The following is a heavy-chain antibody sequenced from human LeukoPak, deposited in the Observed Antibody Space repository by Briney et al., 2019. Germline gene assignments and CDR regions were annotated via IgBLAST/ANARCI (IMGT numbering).Heavy chain of an antibody. CDR1: GFTFSSYG. CDR2: ISYDGSNK. CDR3: AKDLMITFGGVIAPDY. Sequence: PGVSLRLSCAASGFTFSSYGMHWVRQAPGKGLEWVAVISYDGSNKYYADSVKGRFTISRDNSKNTLYLQMNSLRAEDTAVYYCAKDLMITFGGVIAPDYWGQGTLVTVSS. J-gene: IGHJ4*02. V-gene: IGHV3-30*18. D-gene: IGHD3-16*02.